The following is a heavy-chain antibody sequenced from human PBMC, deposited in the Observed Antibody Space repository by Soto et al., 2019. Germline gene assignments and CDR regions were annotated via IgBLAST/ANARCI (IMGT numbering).Heavy chain of an antibody. CDR3: ASNCHPAYSYGYNY. Sequence: ASVNVSCKASGYTFTSYAMHWVRQAPGQRLEWMGWINAGNGNTKYSQKFQGRVTITRDTSASTAYMELSSLRSEDTAVYYCASNCHPAYSYGYNYCAQGALLTVSS. J-gene: IGHJ4*02. D-gene: IGHD5-18*01. V-gene: IGHV1-3*01. CDR2: INAGNGNT. CDR1: GYTFTSYA.